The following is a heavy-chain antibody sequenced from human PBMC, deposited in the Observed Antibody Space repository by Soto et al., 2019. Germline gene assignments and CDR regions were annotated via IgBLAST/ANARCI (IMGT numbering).Heavy chain of an antibody. D-gene: IGHD2-2*01. J-gene: IGHJ6*03. CDR2: INPSGGST. Sequence: GASVKVSCKASGYTFTSYYMHWVRQAPGQGLEWMGIINPSGGSTSYAQKFQGRVTMTRDTSTSTVYMELSSLRSEDTAVYYCARDSTNRGYCSSTSCSRRYYYYMLVWGKGTTVTVS. CDR1: GYTFTSYY. CDR3: ARDSTNRGYCSSTSCSRRYYYYMLV. V-gene: IGHV1-46*03.